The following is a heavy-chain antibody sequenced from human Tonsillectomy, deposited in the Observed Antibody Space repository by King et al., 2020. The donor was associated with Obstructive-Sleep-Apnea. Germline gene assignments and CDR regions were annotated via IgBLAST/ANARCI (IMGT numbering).Heavy chain of an antibody. J-gene: IGHJ6*02. D-gene: IGHD3-3*01. CDR3: VREDGAYFDFWSASLGGSAMDV. Sequence: VQLQQSGPGLVQPSQTLSLTCAISGDTVSSTGAAWSWIRQSPSRGLEWLGRTYFRSKWYSDYAFSVKSRITIDPATSRNLFSLQLNSVTPEDTAVYYCVREDGAYFDFWSASLGGSAMDVWGQGTTVTVSS. CDR2: TYFRSKWYS. CDR1: GDTVSSTGAA. V-gene: IGHV6-1*01.